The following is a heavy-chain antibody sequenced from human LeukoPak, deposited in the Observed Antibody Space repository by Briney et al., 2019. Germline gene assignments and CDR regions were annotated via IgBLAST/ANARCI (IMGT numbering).Heavy chain of an antibody. Sequence: ASVKVSCKASGYTFTNYGISWVRQAPGQGLEWMGWISAYNGYTDYAQKFQFRVTMTTDTSTSTAYMELSRLRSDDTAVYYCALRIAAAGDDAFDIWGQGTMVTVSS. J-gene: IGHJ3*02. V-gene: IGHV1-18*01. CDR3: ALRIAAAGDDAFDI. CDR2: ISAYNGYT. CDR1: GYTFTNYG. D-gene: IGHD6-13*01.